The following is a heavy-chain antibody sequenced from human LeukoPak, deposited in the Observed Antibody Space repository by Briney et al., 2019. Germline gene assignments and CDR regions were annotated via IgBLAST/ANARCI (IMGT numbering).Heavy chain of an antibody. CDR1: GGSISSYY. CDR2: IYTSGST. Sequence: SETLSLTCTVSGGSISSYYWIWIRQPAGKGLEWIGRIYTSGSTNYNPSLKSRVTMSVDTSKNQISLKLSSVTAADTAVYYCARDSGSSRYYFDYWGQGTLVSVSS. D-gene: IGHD6-13*01. CDR3: ARDSGSSRYYFDY. J-gene: IGHJ4*02. V-gene: IGHV4-4*07.